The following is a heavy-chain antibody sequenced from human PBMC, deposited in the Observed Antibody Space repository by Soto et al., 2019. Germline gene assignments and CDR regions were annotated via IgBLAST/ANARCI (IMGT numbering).Heavy chain of an antibody. V-gene: IGHV5-51*01. Sequence: GESLKISCKGSGYSFTSYWISWVRQMPWKGLEWMGIIYPGDSDTRYSPSFQGQVTISADKSISTAYLQWSSLKASDTAMYYCARRNNWNVGRYYYYGMDVWGQGTTVTVSS. CDR3: ARRNNWNVGRYYYYGMDV. J-gene: IGHJ6*02. D-gene: IGHD1-20*01. CDR2: IYPGDSDT. CDR1: GYSFTSYW.